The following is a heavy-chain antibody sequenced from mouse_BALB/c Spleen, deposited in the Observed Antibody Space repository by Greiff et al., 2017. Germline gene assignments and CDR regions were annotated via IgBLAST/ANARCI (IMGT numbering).Heavy chain of an antibody. Sequence: EVQLVESGGGLVKPGGSLKLSCAASGFTFSSYTMSWVRQTPEKRLEWVATISSGGSYTYYPDSVKGRFTISRDNAKNTLYLQMSSLKSEDTAMYYCTRGDSHWYFDVWGAGTTVTVSS. D-gene: IGHD2-13*01. J-gene: IGHJ1*01. CDR3: TRGDSHWYFDV. V-gene: IGHV5-6-4*01. CDR1: GFTFSSYT. CDR2: ISSGGSYT.